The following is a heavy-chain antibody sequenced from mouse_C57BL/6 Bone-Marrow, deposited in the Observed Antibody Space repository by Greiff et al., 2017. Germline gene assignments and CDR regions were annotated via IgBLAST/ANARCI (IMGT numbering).Heavy chain of an antibody. CDR2: IHPKSGST. CDR3: ARRGPYGNYDY. Sequence: QVQLQQPGAELVKPGASVKLSCKASGYTFTSYWMHWVKQRPGQGLEWIGMIHPKSGSTNYNEKFKSKATLTVDKSSSTAYMQLSSLTSEDSAVYYCARRGPYGNYDYWGQGTTLTVSS. V-gene: IGHV1-64*01. D-gene: IGHD2-1*01. J-gene: IGHJ2*01. CDR1: GYTFTSYW.